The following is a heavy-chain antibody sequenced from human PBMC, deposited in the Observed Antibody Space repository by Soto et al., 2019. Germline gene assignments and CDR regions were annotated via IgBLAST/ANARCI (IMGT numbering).Heavy chain of an antibody. CDR1: ENTFSTYS. CDR2: INPTTTTT. Sequence: ASVKVSCTASENTFSTYSLHWVRQAPGQGLEWMGVINPTTTTTTDAQKFQGRVTMTRDTSKNTLYLQMSSLRAEDTAVYYCVKGGGLGSYGAFDIWGQGTMVTVSS. CDR3: VKGGGLGSYGAFDI. D-gene: IGHD3-16*01. J-gene: IGHJ3*02. V-gene: IGHV1-46*01.